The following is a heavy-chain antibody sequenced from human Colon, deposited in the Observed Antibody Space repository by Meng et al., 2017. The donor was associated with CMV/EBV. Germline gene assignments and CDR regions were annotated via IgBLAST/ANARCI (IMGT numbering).Heavy chain of an antibody. CDR3: AHRHISGYNYVDS. CDR2: IYWNDDK. V-gene: IGHV2-5*01. J-gene: IGHJ4*02. D-gene: IGHD5-24*01. Sequence: SGPTLVKPTQTITLTCTISGFSVTRTAEGVGWIRQTPGKALEWVALIYWNDDKRYSPSLSDRVTITKDDSKNQVVLTMTNMDPADTGTYFCAHRHISGYNYVDSWGQGTLVTVSS. CDR1: GFSVTRTAEG.